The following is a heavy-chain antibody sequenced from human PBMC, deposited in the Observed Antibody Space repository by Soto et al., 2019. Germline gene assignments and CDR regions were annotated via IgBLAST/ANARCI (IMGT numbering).Heavy chain of an antibody. V-gene: IGHV1-69*02. CDR1: GRTFSSYT. CDR3: ATHYGDYKSTDY. D-gene: IGHD4-17*01. CDR2: IIPILGIA. Sequence: QVQLVQSGAEVKKPGSSVKVSCKASGRTFSSYTISWVRQAPGQELEWMGRIIPILGIANYAQKLQGRVTSTADKSTSTAYEELSSLISGHTAVYYCATHYGDYKSTDYWGQGTLVTVSS. J-gene: IGHJ4*02.